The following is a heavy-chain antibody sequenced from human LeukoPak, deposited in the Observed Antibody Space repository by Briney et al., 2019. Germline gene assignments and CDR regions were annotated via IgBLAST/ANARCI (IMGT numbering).Heavy chain of an antibody. CDR1: GYTFTSYA. Sequence: ASVSVSCKASGYTFTSYAMNWVRQAPGQGLEWMGWINTNTGNPTYAQGFTGRFVFSLDTSVSTAYLQISSLKAEDTAVYYCARAPPRYYDSSGYYWDFDYWGQGTLVTVSS. D-gene: IGHD3-22*01. J-gene: IGHJ4*02. V-gene: IGHV7-4-1*02. CDR3: ARAPPRYYDSSGYYWDFDY. CDR2: INTNTGNP.